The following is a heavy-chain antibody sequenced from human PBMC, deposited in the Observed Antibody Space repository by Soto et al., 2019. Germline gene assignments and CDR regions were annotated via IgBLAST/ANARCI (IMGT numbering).Heavy chain of an antibody. CDR1: GGSISSSSYY. Sequence: PSETLSVTCTVSGGSISSSSYYWGWIRQPPGKGLEWIGSIYYSGSTYYNPSLKSRVTISVDTSKNQFSLKLSSVTAADTAVYYCARSEESIAALYYYYYGMDVWGQGTTVTVS. V-gene: IGHV4-39*01. CDR2: IYYSGST. CDR3: ARSEESIAALYYYYYGMDV. D-gene: IGHD6-6*01. J-gene: IGHJ6*02.